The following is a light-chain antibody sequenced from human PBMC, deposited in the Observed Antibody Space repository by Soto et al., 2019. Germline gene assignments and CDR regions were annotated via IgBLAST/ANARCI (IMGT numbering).Light chain of an antibody. CDR3: QQYNNWPRT. CDR2: GAS. J-gene: IGKJ1*01. CDR1: QSVSSN. Sequence: EIMMTQSPAILSVSPGERATLSCRASQSVSSNLAWYQQKPDQAPRLLNDGASTGATSIPARFSGRGSRTEFTLTISSLQSEDFAVYYCQQYNNWPRTFGQGTKVDIK. V-gene: IGKV3-15*01.